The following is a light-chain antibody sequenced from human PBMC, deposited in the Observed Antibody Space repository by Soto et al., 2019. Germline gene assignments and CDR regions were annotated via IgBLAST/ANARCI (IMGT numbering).Light chain of an antibody. CDR3: SSFTTSVTYV. V-gene: IGLV2-14*03. CDR2: DVS. CDR1: SSDIGGLNY. J-gene: IGLJ1*01. Sequence: QSALTQPASVSGSPGQSITISCTGTSSDIGGLNYVSWYQQHPGRAPKLLIYDVSYRPSGVSNRFSASKSGNTASLTISGLQAEDEADYYCSSFTTSVTYVFGAGTKLTVL.